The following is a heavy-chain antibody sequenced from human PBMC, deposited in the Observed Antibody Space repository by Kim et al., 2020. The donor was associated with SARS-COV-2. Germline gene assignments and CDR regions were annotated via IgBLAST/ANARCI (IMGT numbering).Heavy chain of an antibody. CDR2: IYTSGST. CDR3: ARAPGYYDSSGAGTTTYYYGMDV. V-gene: IGHV4-61*02. J-gene: IGHJ6*02. D-gene: IGHD3-22*01. Sequence: SETLSLTCTVSGGSISSGSYYWSWIRQPAGKGLEWIGRIYTSGSTNYNPSLKSRVTISVDTSKNQFSLKLSSVTAADTAVYYCARAPGYYDSSGAGTTTYYYGMDVWGQGTTVTVSS. CDR1: GGSISSGSYY.